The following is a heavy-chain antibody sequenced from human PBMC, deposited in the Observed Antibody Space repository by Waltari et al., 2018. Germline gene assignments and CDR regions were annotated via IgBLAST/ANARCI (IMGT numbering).Heavy chain of an antibody. CDR3: ARGGGGDWEWFDP. CDR1: GGSISSYY. Sequence: QVQLQESGPSLVKPSETLSLICSVSGGSISSYYWSWLRQPPGKGLDWIGYIYYTGSTNFNPSLKSRVTMSVDTSKNQFSLKLSSVTAADTALYYCARGGGGDWEWFDPWGQGTLVTVSS. D-gene: IGHD2-21*02. CDR2: IYYTGST. J-gene: IGHJ5*02. V-gene: IGHV4-59*01.